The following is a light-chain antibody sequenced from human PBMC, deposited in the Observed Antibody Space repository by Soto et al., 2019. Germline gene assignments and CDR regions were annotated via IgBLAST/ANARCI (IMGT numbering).Light chain of an antibody. CDR3: QQYNNWPPTT. CDR2: GAS. Sequence: EIVMTQSPATLSVSPGERATLSCRASQSVSSNLAWYQQKPGQAPRLLIYGASTRATGIPARFSGSGSGTEFTLTISSLQYEDCAVYYCQQYNNWPPTTFGPGTKVDI. J-gene: IGKJ3*01. V-gene: IGKV3-15*01. CDR1: QSVSSN.